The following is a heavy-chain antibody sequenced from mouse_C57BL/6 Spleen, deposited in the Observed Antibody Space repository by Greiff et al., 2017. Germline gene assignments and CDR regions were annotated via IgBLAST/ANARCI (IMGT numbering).Heavy chain of an antibody. CDR2: INPNNGGT. CDR3: AREGGGLRTPFAY. Sequence: EVQLQQSGPELVKPGASVKIPCKASGYTFTDYNMDWVKQSHGKSLEWIGDINPNNGGTIYNQKFKGKATLTVDKSSSTAYMELRSLTSEDTAVYYGAREGGGLRTPFAYWGQGTLVTVSA. J-gene: IGHJ3*01. D-gene: IGHD2-4*01. V-gene: IGHV1-18*01. CDR1: GYTFTDYN.